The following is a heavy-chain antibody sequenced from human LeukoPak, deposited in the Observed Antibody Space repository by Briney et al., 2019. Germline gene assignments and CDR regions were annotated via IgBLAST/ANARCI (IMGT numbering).Heavy chain of an antibody. D-gene: IGHD6-13*01. Sequence: KPSETLSLTCTVSGGPISSSSYYWGWIRQPPGKGLEWIGSIYYSGSTYYNPSLKSRVTISVDTSKNQFSLKLSSVTAADTAVYYCASHSSSWYYPFDYWGQGALVTVSS. J-gene: IGHJ4*02. CDR2: IYYSGST. V-gene: IGHV4-39*01. CDR3: ASHSSSWYYPFDY. CDR1: GGPISSSSYY.